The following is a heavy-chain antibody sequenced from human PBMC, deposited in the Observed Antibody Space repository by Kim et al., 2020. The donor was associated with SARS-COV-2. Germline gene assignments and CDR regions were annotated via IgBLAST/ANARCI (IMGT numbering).Heavy chain of an antibody. CDR3: ASTFWSGYTSWFDP. J-gene: IGHJ5*02. D-gene: IGHD3-3*01. Sequence: ASVKVSCKASGYTFTSYAMNWVRQAPGQGPEWMGWLNTNTGNPTYAQGFTGRFVFSLDTSVSTAYLQISSLKAEDTAVHYCASTFWSGYTSWFDPWGQGT. CDR2: LNTNTGNP. CDR1: GYTFTSYA. V-gene: IGHV7-4-1*02.